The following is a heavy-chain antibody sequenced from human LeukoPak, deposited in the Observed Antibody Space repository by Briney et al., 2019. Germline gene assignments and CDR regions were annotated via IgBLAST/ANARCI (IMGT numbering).Heavy chain of an antibody. J-gene: IGHJ3*02. V-gene: IGHV3-7*01. CDR1: GFTFSSYW. CDR3: ARDLNYYDSSGYYYHEAFDI. CDR2: IKQDGSEK. Sequence: GGSLRLSCAASGFTFSSYWMSWVRQAPGKGLEWVANIKQDGSEKYYVDSVKGRFTISRDNAKNSLYLQMNSLRAEDTAVYYCARDLNYYDSSGYYYHEAFDIWGQGTMVTVSS. D-gene: IGHD3-22*01.